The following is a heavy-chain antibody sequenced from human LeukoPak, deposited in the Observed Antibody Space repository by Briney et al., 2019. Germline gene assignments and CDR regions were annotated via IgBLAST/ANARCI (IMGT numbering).Heavy chain of an antibody. CDR3: ARSSGYSADAFDI. Sequence: GGSLRLSCAASGFTFSSYWMSWVRQAPGKGLEWVANIKQDGSEKYYVDSVKGRFTISRDNAKNSLYLQMNSLRAEDTAVYYCARSSGYSADAFDIWGQGTMVTVSS. J-gene: IGHJ3*02. D-gene: IGHD3-22*01. CDR2: IKQDGSEK. V-gene: IGHV3-7*01. CDR1: GFTFSSYW.